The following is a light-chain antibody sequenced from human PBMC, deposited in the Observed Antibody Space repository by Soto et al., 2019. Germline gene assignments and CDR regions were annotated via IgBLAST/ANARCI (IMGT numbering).Light chain of an antibody. CDR1: QTITTY. CDR3: QQSDSTPRT. J-gene: IGKJ1*01. V-gene: IGKV1-39*01. CDR2: STS. Sequence: DIPMTQSPSSLSASVGDRVTITCRASQTITTYLNWYQQKPGKGPQLLIYSTSTLHSGVPSRFSGSGFGTEFTLTISDLQPEDSGIYSCQQSDSTPRTFGQGNKVEI.